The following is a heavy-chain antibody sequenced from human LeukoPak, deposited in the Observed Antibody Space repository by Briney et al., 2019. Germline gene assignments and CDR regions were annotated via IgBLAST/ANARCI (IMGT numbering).Heavy chain of an antibody. J-gene: IGHJ3*02. V-gene: IGHV3-30-3*01. D-gene: IGHD4-11*01. CDR3: AITTADPEGYDAFDI. CDR2: ISYDGSNK. Sequence: GGSLRLSCSASGFTFSSYAMHWARQAPGKGLEWVAVISYDGSNKYYADSVKGRFTISRDNSKNTLYLQMNSLRAEDTAVYYCAITTADPEGYDAFDIWGQGTMVTVSS. CDR1: GFTFSSYA.